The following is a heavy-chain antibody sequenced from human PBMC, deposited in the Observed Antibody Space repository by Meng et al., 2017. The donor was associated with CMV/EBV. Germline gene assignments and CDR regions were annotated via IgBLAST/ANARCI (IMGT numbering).Heavy chain of an antibody. J-gene: IGHJ4*02. CDR2: INHSGST. CDR1: GGSFSGYY. CDR3: ARGRPPGYSYGGYFDY. D-gene: IGHD5-18*01. V-gene: IGHV4-34*01. Sequence: SGGSFSGYYWSWIRQPPGKGLEWIGEINHSGSTNYTPSLKSRVTISVDTSKNQFSLKLSSVTAADTAVYYCARGRPPGYSYGGYFDYWGQGTLVTVSS.